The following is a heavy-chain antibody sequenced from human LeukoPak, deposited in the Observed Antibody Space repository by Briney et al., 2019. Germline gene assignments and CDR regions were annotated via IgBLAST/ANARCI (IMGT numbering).Heavy chain of an antibody. D-gene: IGHD1-26*01. CDR2: IYYSGST. CDR1: GGSISSSSYY. CDR3: ARLSEYSGSYYDKSAFDI. Sequence: PSETLSLTCTVSGGSISSSSYYWGWIRQPPGKGLEWIGYIYYSGSTNYNPSLKSRVTISVDTSKNQFSLKLSSVTAADTAVYYCARLSEYSGSYYDKSAFDIWGQGTMVTVSS. V-gene: IGHV4-61*05. J-gene: IGHJ3*02.